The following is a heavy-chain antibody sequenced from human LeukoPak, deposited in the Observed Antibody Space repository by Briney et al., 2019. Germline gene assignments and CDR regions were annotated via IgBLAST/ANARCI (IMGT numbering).Heavy chain of an antibody. V-gene: IGHV3-49*03. CDR3: TRVVHYYDSSGYQKYYFDY. D-gene: IGHD3-22*01. Sequence: PGGSLRLSCTASGFTFGDYAMSWFRQAPGKGLEWVGFIRSKAYGGTTEYAASVKGRFTISRDDSKGIAYLQMNSLKTEDTAVYYCTRVVHYYDSSGYQKYYFDYWGQGTLVTVSS. CDR2: IRSKAYGGTT. CDR1: GFTFGDYA. J-gene: IGHJ4*02.